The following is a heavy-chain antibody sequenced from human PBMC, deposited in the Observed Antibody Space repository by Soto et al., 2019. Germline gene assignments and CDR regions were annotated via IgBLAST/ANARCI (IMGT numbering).Heavy chain of an antibody. CDR3: TRDLNGGNPFDY. Sequence: GASVKVSCKPSGYTLTNYAIQWVRQAAGQRLEWLGWIDPGSGEATYSQKFRGRIILTRDNSASTFYMDVSSLTSEDTAVYFCTRDLNGGNPFDYWGQGALVTAPQ. CDR2: IDPGSGEA. CDR1: GYTLTNYA. J-gene: IGHJ4*02. D-gene: IGHD2-8*01. V-gene: IGHV1-3*01.